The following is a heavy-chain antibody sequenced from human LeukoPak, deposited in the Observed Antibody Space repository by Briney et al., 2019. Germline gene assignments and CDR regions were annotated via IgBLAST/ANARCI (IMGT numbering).Heavy chain of an antibody. Sequence: SETLSLTCTVSGGSISSGSYYWSWIRQPAGKGLEWIGRIYTSGSTDYNASLKSRVTISVDTSKNHFSLKLTSVTAADTAVYYCARAGGWPRYYFDNWGQGTLVTVSS. V-gene: IGHV4-61*02. J-gene: IGHJ4*02. D-gene: IGHD5-12*01. CDR1: GGSISSGSYY. CDR2: IYTSGST. CDR3: ARAGGWPRYYFDN.